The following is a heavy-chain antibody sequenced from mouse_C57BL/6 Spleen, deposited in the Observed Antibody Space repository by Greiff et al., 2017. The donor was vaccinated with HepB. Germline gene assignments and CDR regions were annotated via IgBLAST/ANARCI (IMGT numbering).Heavy chain of an antibody. CDR3: AKSKAVASDH. D-gene: IGHD1-1*02. J-gene: IGHJ2*01. Sequence: QVQLQQPGPELVKPGASVKLSCKASGYTFTSYWMHWVMQRPGQGLEWIVNIKPSNGGTNYNEKFKSKATLTVDKSSRPAYMQISTLTSEDSSVYYCAKSKAVASDHWGQGTTLTVSS. CDR2: IKPSNGGT. CDR1: GYTFTSYW. V-gene: IGHV1-53*01.